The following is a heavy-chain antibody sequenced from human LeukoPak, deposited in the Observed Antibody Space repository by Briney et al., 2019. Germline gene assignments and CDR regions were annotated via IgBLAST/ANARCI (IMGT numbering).Heavy chain of an antibody. J-gene: IGHJ6*03. CDR3: ARKGITGTTLGYMDV. D-gene: IGHD1/OR15-1a*01. CDR2: IYYSGST. Sequence: SQTLSLTCTVSGGSISSGGYYWSWIRQHPGKGLEWIGYIYYSGSTYYNPSLKSRVTISVDTPKNQFSLKLSSVTAADTAVYYCARKGITGTTLGYMDVWGKGTTVTVSS. V-gene: IGHV4-31*03. CDR1: GGSISSGGYY.